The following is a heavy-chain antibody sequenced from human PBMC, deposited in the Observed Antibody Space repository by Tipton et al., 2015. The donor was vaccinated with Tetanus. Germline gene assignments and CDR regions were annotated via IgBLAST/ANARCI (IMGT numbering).Heavy chain of an antibody. Sequence: TLSLTCTVSGGSVRSGSYSWNWIRQPPGKGLEWIAYIFHSGSTNYNPSLKSRVTISVDTSKSQFSLRLTSVTAADTAVYYCARSKLLWFGESLSGFDSWGQGTLVTVSA. D-gene: IGHD3-10*01. CDR3: ARSKLLWFGESLSGFDS. V-gene: IGHV4-61*01. CDR2: IFHSGST. CDR1: GGSVRSGSYS. J-gene: IGHJ4*02.